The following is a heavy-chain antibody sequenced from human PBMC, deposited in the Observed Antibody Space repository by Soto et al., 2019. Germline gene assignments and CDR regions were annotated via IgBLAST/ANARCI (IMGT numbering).Heavy chain of an antibody. Sequence: PGGSLRLSCAASGFTFSNAWMSWVRQAPGKGLEWVGRIKSKTDGGTTDYAAPVKGRFTISRDDSKNTLYLQMNSLKTEDTAVYYCTTDAYYDSSGYYSSFDYCGQGTLVTVSS. D-gene: IGHD3-22*01. V-gene: IGHV3-15*01. CDR2: IKSKTDGGTT. J-gene: IGHJ4*02. CDR3: TTDAYYDSSGYYSSFDY. CDR1: GFTFSNAW.